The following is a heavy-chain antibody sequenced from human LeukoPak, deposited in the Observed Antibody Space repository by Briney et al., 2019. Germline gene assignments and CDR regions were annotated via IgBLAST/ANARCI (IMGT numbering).Heavy chain of an antibody. V-gene: IGHV4-34*01. J-gene: IGHJ6*02. CDR2: INHSGST. CDR1: GGSFSGYY. D-gene: IGHD2-2*02. CDR3: ARGRIVVVPAAILVSYYYYYGMDV. Sequence: SETLSLTCAVYGGSFSGYYWSWIRQPPGKGLEWIGEINHSGSTNYNPSLKSRVPISVDTSKNQFSLKLSSVTAADTAVYYCARGRIVVVPAAILVSYYYYYGMDVWGQGTTVTVSS.